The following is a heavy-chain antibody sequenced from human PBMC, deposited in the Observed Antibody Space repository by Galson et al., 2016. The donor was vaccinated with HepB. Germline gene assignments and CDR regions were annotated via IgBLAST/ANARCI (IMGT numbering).Heavy chain of an antibody. CDR2: IYHSGST. CDR3: ARRWALRFDP. D-gene: IGHD1-26*01. Sequence: SETLSLTCAVSGDSINSSNWWSWVRQPPGEGLEWIGEIYHSGSTIYNPSLKSRVTISVDKSKNQFSLKVSSVTAADTAVYYCARRWALRFDPWGQGTLVTVSS. J-gene: IGHJ5*02. CDR1: GDSINSSNW. V-gene: IGHV4-4*02.